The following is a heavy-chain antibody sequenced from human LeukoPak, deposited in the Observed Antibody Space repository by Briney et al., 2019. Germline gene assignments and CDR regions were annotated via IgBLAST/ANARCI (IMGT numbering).Heavy chain of an antibody. Sequence: SETLSLTCGVYGWSFSGYYWSWIRQPPGKGLEWIGEINHSGSTNYNPSLKSRVTISVDTSKNQFSLKLSSVTAADTAVYYCARERPWLRLALDYWGQGTLVTVSS. V-gene: IGHV4-34*01. CDR3: ARERPWLRLALDY. CDR2: INHSGST. CDR1: GWSFSGYY. D-gene: IGHD5-12*01. J-gene: IGHJ4*02.